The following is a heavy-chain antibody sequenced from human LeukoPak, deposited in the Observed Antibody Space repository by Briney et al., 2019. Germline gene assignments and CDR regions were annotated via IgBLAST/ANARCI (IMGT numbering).Heavy chain of an antibody. D-gene: IGHD5-18*01. J-gene: IGHJ4*02. CDR3: ARDQVDTAMAFVFDY. CDR2: IYPGDSDT. CDR1: GYRFTSDW. V-gene: IGHV5-51*01. Sequence: GESLKISCKGSGYRFTSDWIGWVRQMPGKGLEWMGIIYPGDSDTRYSPSFQGQVTISADKSVNTAYLQWSSLKASDTAMYYCARDQVDTAMAFVFDYWGQGTLVTVSS.